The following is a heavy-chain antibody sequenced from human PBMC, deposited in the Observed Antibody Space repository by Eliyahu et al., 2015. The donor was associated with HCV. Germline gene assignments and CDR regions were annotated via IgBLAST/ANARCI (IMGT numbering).Heavy chain of an antibody. Sequence: QVQLQQWGAGLLKPSETLSLXCAVXGGSLXXYXWNXIRQSPGKGLXWIAEINHSGXTNYHASLKSRVTISVDTSKTQFSLNLSSVTAADTAVYYCARAEGYCSGGNCYHAAFDIWGQGTMVTVTS. CDR2: INHSGXT. CDR1: GGSLXXYX. V-gene: IGHV4-34*02. J-gene: IGHJ3*02. CDR3: ARAEGYCSGGNCYHAAFDI. D-gene: IGHD2-15*01.